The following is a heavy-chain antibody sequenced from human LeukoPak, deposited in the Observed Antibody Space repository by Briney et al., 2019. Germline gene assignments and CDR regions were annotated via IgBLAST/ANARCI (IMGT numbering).Heavy chain of an antibody. Sequence: ASVKVSCKASGYTFIGCYMHWVRQAPGQGLEWMGGFDPEDGETLYAQRFQGRVTMTKDTSTGTVYMELSSLKSEDTAVYYCAAPSGSFLGYYYGMDVWGQGTTVTVSS. CDR2: FDPEDGET. CDR3: AAPSGSFLGYYYGMDV. D-gene: IGHD1-26*01. CDR1: GYTFIGCY. V-gene: IGHV1-24*01. J-gene: IGHJ6*02.